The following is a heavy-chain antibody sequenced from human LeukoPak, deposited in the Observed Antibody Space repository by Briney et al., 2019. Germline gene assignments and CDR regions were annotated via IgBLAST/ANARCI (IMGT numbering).Heavy chain of an antibody. CDR2: ISSSGSTI. V-gene: IGHV3-48*03. J-gene: IGHJ6*03. Sequence: GGSLRLSCAASGFTFSSYEMNWVRQAPGKGLEWVSYISSSGSTIYYADSVKGRFTISRDNAKNSLYLQMNSLRAEDTAVYYCARDSKQNYDILTGYSDYYYYYMDVWGKGTTVTVSS. D-gene: IGHD3-9*01. CDR3: ARDSKQNYDILTGYSDYYYYYMDV. CDR1: GFTFSSYE.